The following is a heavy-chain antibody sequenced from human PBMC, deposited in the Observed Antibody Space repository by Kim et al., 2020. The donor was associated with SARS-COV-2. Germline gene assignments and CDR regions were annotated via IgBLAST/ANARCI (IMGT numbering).Heavy chain of an antibody. D-gene: IGHD3-16*01. V-gene: IGHV4-39*01. CDR3: ARRTEAGGYFDF. J-gene: IGHJ4*02. Sequence: TYYTPSLKSRVTISVDTSRNQFSLKLASVTAADPAVYYCARRTEAGGYFDFWGQGSPVTIAS. CDR2: T.